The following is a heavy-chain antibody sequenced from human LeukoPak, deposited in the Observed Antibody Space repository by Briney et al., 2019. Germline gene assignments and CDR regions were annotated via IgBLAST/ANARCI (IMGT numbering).Heavy chain of an antibody. D-gene: IGHD2-2*01. CDR2: ISAYNGNT. CDR1: GYTFTSYG. J-gene: IGHJ4*02. Sequence: ASVKVSCKASGYTFTSYGISWVRQAPGQGLEWMGWISAYNGNTNYAQKLQGRVTMTTDTSTSTAYMELRSLRSDDTAVYYCARGYSSSTSCPPFDYWGQGTLVTVSS. V-gene: IGHV1-18*01. CDR3: ARGYSSSTSCPPFDY.